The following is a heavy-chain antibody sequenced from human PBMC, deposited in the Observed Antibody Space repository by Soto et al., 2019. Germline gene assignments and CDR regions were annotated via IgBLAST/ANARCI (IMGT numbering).Heavy chain of an antibody. D-gene: IGHD3-22*01. Sequence: PGESLKISCKGSGYSFAGYWITWVGQKPGKGLGWMGRIDPSDSQTYYSPSFRGHVTISVTKSITTVFLQWSSLRASDTAMYYCARQIYDSDTGPNFQYYFDSWGQGTPVTVYS. CDR3: ARQIYDSDTGPNFQYYFDS. CDR1: GYSFAGYW. V-gene: IGHV5-10-1*01. J-gene: IGHJ4*02. CDR2: IDPSDSQT.